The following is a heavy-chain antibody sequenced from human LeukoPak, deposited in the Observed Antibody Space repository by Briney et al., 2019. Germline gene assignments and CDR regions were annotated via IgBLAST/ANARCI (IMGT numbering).Heavy chain of an antibody. V-gene: IGHV3-30*02. CDR1: GFTFSSYG. J-gene: IGHJ4*02. CDR2: IRYDGSNK. CDR3: AKGRGLSYDYGVDY. Sequence: GGSLRLSCAASGFTFSSYGMHWVRQAPGKGLEWVAFIRYDGSNKYYADSVKGRFTISRDNSKNSLYLQMNSLRAEDMALYYCAKGRGLSYDYGVDYWGQGTLVTVSS. D-gene: IGHD4-17*01.